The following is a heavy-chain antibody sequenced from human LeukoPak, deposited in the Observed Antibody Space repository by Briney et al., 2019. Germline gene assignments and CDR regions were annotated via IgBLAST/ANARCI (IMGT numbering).Heavy chain of an antibody. CDR1: GGSISSYY. J-gene: IGHJ2*01. Sequence: SETLSLTCTVSGGSISSYYWSWIRQPPGKGLEWIGYIYYSGSTNYNPSLKSRVTISVDTSKNQFSLKLSSVTAADTAVCYCARDKTLYYYDSTGVWYFDLWGRGTLVTVSS. CDR3: ARDKTLYYYDSTGVWYFDL. D-gene: IGHD3-22*01. CDR2: IYYSGST. V-gene: IGHV4-59*01.